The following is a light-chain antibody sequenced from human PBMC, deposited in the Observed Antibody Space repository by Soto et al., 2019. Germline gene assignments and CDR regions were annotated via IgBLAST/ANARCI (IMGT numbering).Light chain of an antibody. CDR1: NSDVGGYHY. CDR3: SSYRSSNTVV. V-gene: IGLV2-14*01. J-gene: IGLJ2*01. CDR2: EVS. Sequence: QSALTQPASVSGSPGQSITISCTGTNSDVGGYHYVSWYQQHPGKAPKLVIYEVSNRPSGVSNRFSGSKSGNTASLSISGLQADDEADYYCSSYRSSNTVVFGGGTQLTVL.